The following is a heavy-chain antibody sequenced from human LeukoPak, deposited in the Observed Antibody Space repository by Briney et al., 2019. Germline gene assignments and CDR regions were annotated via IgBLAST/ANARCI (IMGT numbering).Heavy chain of an antibody. Sequence: SETLSLTCGVYGGSFSGYLWTWIRQSPGQGLEWIGEISSGGNSNENPSLKSRVSISVDTSKRQFSLKLNSVTAADTGVYYCARVTRRRTTGEIFGRYLDSWGPGSLVRVSS. CDR1: GGSFSGYL. J-gene: IGHJ4*01. CDR2: ISSGGNS. V-gene: IGHV4-34*01. D-gene: IGHD3-10*01. CDR3: ARVTRRRTTGEIFGRYLDS.